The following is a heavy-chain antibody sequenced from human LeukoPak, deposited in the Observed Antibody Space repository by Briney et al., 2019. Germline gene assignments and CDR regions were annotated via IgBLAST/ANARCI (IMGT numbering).Heavy chain of an antibody. CDR2: IYHSGST. CDR1: DDSLRSTTYY. CDR3: AVGTGTTIYYYYMDV. Sequence: PSETLSLTCNVSDDSLRSTTYYWGWIRQPPGKGLEWIGSIYHSGSTYYNPSLKSRVTISVDTSKNQFSLKLSSVTAADTAVYYCAVGTGTTIYYYYMDVWGKGTTVTVSS. D-gene: IGHD1-1*01. V-gene: IGHV4-39*07. J-gene: IGHJ6*03.